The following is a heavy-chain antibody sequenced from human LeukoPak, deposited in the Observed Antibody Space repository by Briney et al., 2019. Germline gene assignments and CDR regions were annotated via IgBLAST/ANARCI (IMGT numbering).Heavy chain of an antibody. CDR3: AKERNRGYCSSTSCLSIDY. V-gene: IGHV3-23*01. CDR1: GFTFSSYA. CDR2: ISGSGGST. J-gene: IGHJ4*02. D-gene: IGHD2-2*01. Sequence: GGSLRLSCAASGFTFSSYAMSWVRQAPGKGLEWVSAISGSGGSTYYADSVKGRFTISRDNFKNTLYLQMNSLRAEDTAVYYCAKERNRGYCSSTSCLSIDYWDQGTLVTVSS.